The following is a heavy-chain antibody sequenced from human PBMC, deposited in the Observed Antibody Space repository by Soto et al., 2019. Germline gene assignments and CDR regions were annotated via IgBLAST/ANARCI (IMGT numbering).Heavy chain of an antibody. CDR1: GYSFAGYC. CDR3: ARQIYDSDTGPNFQYYFDS. CDR2: IDPSDSQT. D-gene: IGHD3-22*01. J-gene: IGHJ4*02. Sequence: GESLKISCKGSGYSFAGYCITWVRQKPWKGLEWMGRIDPSDSQTYYSPSLRGHVTISVTKSITTVFLQWSSLRASDTAMYYCARQIYDSDTGPNFQYYFDSWGQGTPVTVSS. V-gene: IGHV5-10-1*01.